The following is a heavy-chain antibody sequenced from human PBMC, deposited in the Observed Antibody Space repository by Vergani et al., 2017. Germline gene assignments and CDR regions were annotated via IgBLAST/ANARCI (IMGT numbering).Heavy chain of an antibody. Sequence: QVQLQESGPGLVKPSQTLSLTCTVSGGSISSGSYYWSWIRQPAGKGLEWIGRIYTSGSTNYNPSLKSRVTMSVDTSKNQFSLKLSSVTAADTAVYYCARGRGYIVVVPAAIPRAYFDYWGQGTLVTVSS. CDR3: ARGRGYIVVVPAAIPRAYFDY. CDR2: IYTSGST. CDR1: GGSISSGSYY. J-gene: IGHJ4*02. V-gene: IGHV4-61*02. D-gene: IGHD2-2*01.